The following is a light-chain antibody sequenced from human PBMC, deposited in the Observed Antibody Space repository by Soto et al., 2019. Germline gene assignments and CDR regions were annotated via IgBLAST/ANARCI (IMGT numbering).Light chain of an antibody. CDR2: NIN. V-gene: IGLV8-61*01. Sequence: QAVVTQEPSFSVSPGGTVTLTCGLSSGSVSTSYYPSWYQQTPGQAPRTLIYNINSRSSGVPDRFSGSILGNKAALTITGAQADDASDYYCVLYMGSGISLFGGGTKLTVL. J-gene: IGLJ3*02. CDR3: VLYMGSGISL. CDR1: SGSVSTSYY.